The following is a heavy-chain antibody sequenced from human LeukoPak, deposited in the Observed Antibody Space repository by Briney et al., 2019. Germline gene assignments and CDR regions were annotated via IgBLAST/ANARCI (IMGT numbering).Heavy chain of an antibody. D-gene: IGHD1-26*01. CDR2: ISYDGSNK. V-gene: IGHV3-30*04. Sequence: GGSLRLSCAASGFTFSSYAMHWVRQAPGKGLEWVAVISYDGSNKYYADSVKGRFIISRDNSKNTLYLQMNSLRAEDTAVYYCARGTGIVGAAGLYWGQGTLVTVSS. J-gene: IGHJ4*02. CDR1: GFTFSSYA. CDR3: ARGTGIVGAAGLY.